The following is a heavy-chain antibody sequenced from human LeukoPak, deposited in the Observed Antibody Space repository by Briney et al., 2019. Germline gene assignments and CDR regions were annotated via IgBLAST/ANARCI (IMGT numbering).Heavy chain of an antibody. J-gene: IGHJ4*02. Sequence: GGSLRLSCAASGFTVSSNYMSWVRQAPGKGLEWVSVIYSGGSTYYADSVKGRFTISRDNSKNTLYLQMNSLRAEDTAVYYCAKYYDFWSGYYSHSDYWGQGTLVTVSS. D-gene: IGHD3-3*01. V-gene: IGHV3-53*01. CDR2: IYSGGST. CDR3: AKYYDFWSGYYSHSDY. CDR1: GFTVSSNY.